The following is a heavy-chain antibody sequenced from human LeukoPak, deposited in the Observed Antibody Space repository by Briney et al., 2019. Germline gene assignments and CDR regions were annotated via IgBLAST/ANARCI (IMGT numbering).Heavy chain of an antibody. CDR2: ISSRGSTI. CDR3: ARAKYYDFWSGTYYFDY. CDR1: GFTFSDYY. Sequence: PGGSLRLSCAASGFTFSDYYMSWIRQAPGKGLEWVSYISSRGSTIYYADSVKGRFTISRDNAKNSLYLQMNSLRAEDTAVYYCARAKYYDFWSGTYYFDYWGQGTLVTVSS. J-gene: IGHJ4*02. D-gene: IGHD3-3*01. V-gene: IGHV3-11*01.